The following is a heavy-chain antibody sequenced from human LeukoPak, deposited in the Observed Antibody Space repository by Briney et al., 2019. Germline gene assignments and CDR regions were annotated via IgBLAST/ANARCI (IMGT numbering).Heavy chain of an antibody. CDR1: GFTFSSYA. CDR3: ARPTGIGWAGSDWYFDL. Sequence: GGSLRLSCAASGFTFSSYAMSWVRQAPGKGLEWVSAISGSGGSTYYADSVKGRFTISRDNSKNTLYLQMNSLRAEDTAVYYCARPTGIGWAGSDWYFDLWGRGTLVTVSS. CDR2: ISGSGGST. D-gene: IGHD6-19*01. V-gene: IGHV3-23*01. J-gene: IGHJ2*01.